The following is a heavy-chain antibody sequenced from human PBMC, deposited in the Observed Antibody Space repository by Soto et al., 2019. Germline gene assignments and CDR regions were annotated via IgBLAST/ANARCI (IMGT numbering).Heavy chain of an antibody. CDR2: IYYSGST. V-gene: IGHV4-59*01. Sequence: SETLSLTCTVSGGSISRYYWSWIRQPPGKGMEWIGYIYYSGSTNYNPSLKRRVTISVDTSKNQFSLKMSSVTAADTAVYFCARAMVCGVIVAYWGQGTLVTVSS. J-gene: IGHJ4*02. CDR3: ARAMVCGVIVAY. CDR1: GGSISRYY. D-gene: IGHD3-10*01.